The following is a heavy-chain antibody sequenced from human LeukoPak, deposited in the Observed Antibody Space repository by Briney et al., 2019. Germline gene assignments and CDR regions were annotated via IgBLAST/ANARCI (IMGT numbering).Heavy chain of an antibody. J-gene: IGHJ3*02. CDR3: ARDDCGGDCYYFGAFDI. V-gene: IGHV4-4*07. Sequence: SETLSLICTVSGGSISSFYWTWIRQPAGKGLEWIGRIYSSGSTNFNPSLKSRVTMSVDTSKNQFSLRLSSVTAADAAVYYCARDDCGGDCYYFGAFDIWGQGTMVTVSS. CDR2: IYSSGST. CDR1: GGSISSFY. D-gene: IGHD2-21*02.